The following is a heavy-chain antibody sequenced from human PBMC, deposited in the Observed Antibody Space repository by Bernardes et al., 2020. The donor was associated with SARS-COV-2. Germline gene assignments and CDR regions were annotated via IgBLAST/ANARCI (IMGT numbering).Heavy chain of an antibody. CDR2: IYSGGST. J-gene: IGHJ3*02. V-gene: IGHV3-53*01. CDR1: GFTVSSNY. Sequence: GSLRLSCAASGFTVSSNYMSWVRQAPGKGLEWVSVIYSGGSTYYADSVKGRFTISRDNAKNSLYLQMNSLRAEDTAVYYCARVGACMVRGVVCAFDIWGQGTMVTVSS. CDR3: ARVGACMVRGVVCAFDI. D-gene: IGHD3-10*01.